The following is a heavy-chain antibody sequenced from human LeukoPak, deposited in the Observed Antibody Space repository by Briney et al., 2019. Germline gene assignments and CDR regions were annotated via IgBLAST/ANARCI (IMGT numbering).Heavy chain of an antibody. CDR2: IRSKAYGGTT. J-gene: IGHJ6*03. CDR1: GFTFGDYA. V-gene: IGHV3-49*03. Sequence: QPGRSLRLSCTASGFTFGDYAMSWFRQAPGKGLEWVGFIRSKAYGGTTEYAASVKGRFTISRDDSKSIAYLQMNSLKTEDTAVYYCTIGGYDTPTNYYYYYMDVWGKGTTVTVSS. CDR3: TIGGYDTPTNYYYYYMDV. D-gene: IGHD5-12*01.